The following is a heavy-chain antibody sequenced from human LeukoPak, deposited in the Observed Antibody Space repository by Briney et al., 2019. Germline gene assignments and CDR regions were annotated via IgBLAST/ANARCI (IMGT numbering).Heavy chain of an antibody. CDR2: ISSSSSYI. D-gene: IGHD2-2*02. J-gene: IGHJ5*02. V-gene: IGHV3-21*01. CDR3: ASEGSSTSCYKA. Sequence: GGSLRLSCAASGFTFSSYRMTWVRQAPGKGLEWVSSISSSSSYIYYADSVKGRFTISRDNAKNSLYLQMNSMRAEDTAVYYCASEGSSTSCYKAWGQGTLVPVSS. CDR1: GFTFSSYR.